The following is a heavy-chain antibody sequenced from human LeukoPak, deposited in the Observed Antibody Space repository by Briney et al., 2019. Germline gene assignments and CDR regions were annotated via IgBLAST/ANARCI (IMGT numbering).Heavy chain of an antibody. CDR1: GGAISSYY. D-gene: IGHD4-17*01. V-gene: IGHV4-59*01. J-gene: IGHJ6*03. Sequence: SETLSLTCTVSGGAISSYYWSWIRQPPGKGLDWIGYIYYSGNTKYNPSLKSRVTISVDTSENQFSLKLSSVTAADTAVYYCARVVGYGDYGSPGYYYYMDVWGKGTTVTVSS. CDR2: IYYSGNT. CDR3: ARVVGYGDYGSPGYYYYMDV.